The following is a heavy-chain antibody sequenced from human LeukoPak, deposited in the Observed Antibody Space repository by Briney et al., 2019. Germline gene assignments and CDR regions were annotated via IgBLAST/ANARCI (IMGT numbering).Heavy chain of an antibody. D-gene: IGHD3-22*01. CDR3: ARDYYYDSSGYEGHAFDI. CDR2: ISAYNGNT. J-gene: IGHJ3*02. Sequence: ASVKVSCKASGYTFTSYGISWVRQAPGQGLEWMGWISAYNGNTNYAQKLQGRVTITTDTSTSTAYMELRSLRSDDTAVYYCARDYYYDSSGYEGHAFDIWGQGTMVTVSS. CDR1: GYTFTSYG. V-gene: IGHV1-18*01.